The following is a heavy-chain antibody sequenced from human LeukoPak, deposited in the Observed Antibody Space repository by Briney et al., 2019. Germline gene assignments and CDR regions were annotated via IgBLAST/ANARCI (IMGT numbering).Heavy chain of an antibody. D-gene: IGHD2-15*01. CDR1: GFAFNSYF. CDR3: ACHCSGSRCSDHDY. J-gene: IGHJ4*02. CDR2: INGRGDET. Sequence: GGSLRLSCTASGFAFNSYFMTWASQAPGTGLEWVSGINGRGDETHYADSVKGRFTISRDNSKSTVYLHLSSLRAEDTAVYYCACHCSGSRCSDHDYWGQGTVVTVSS. V-gene: IGHV3-23*01.